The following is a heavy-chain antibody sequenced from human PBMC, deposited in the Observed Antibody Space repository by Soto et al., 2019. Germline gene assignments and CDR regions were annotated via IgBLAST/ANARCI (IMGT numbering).Heavy chain of an antibody. CDR2: IDRSGST. CDR3: ARDSGGNSENYYGLDV. CDR1: GVSVSSGYYY. V-gene: IGHV4-31*03. J-gene: IGHJ6*02. Sequence: QVQLQKSGPGLVKPSQTLSLSCNVYGVSVSSGYYYWSWIRQHAGGGLEWIGYIDRSGSTYYKPSLRGRVIMSVDTSTNQIYLRLLSVTAADTAMYYYARDSGGNSENYYGLDVCGHGTTVTVSS. D-gene: IGHD1-1*01.